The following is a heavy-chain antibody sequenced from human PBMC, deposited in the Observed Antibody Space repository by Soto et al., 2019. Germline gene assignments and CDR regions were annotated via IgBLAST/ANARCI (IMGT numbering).Heavy chain of an antibody. J-gene: IGHJ4*02. CDR1: GYTFTAYA. D-gene: IGHD3-16*02. CDR3: ARSAISPFGGLIGPFDY. CDR2: INAGNGNT. Sequence: QVQLVQSGAEEKKPGASVKVSCQASGYTFTAYAIHWVRQAPGKRLEWMGWINAGNGNTRYLQKFQTRITITRDTSASTAYMELSSLTFADTAVYYCARSAISPFGGLIGPFDYWGQGNLVAVSS. V-gene: IGHV1-3*05.